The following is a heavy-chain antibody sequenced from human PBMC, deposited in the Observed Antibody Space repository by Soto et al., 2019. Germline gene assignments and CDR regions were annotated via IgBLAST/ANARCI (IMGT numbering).Heavy chain of an antibody. CDR3: TSFMVGTTPY. CDR1: GFSFSGST. V-gene: IGHV3-73*01. D-gene: IGHD1-26*01. J-gene: IGHJ4*02. CDR2: IRSKANTYAT. Sequence: GGSLRLSCAASGFSFSGSTMHWVRQASGKGLEWVGRIRSKANTYATAYAASLEGRFTISRDDSKNTAYLQMNSLKTEDTAVYYCTSFMVGTTPYWGQGTLVTVSS.